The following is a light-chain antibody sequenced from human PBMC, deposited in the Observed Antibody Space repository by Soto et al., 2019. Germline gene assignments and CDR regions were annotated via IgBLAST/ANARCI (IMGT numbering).Light chain of an antibody. CDR3: SSYTSSDTRV. Sequence: QSALTQPASVSGSPGQSITISCTGTSSDVGGYNYVSWYQHHPGKAPKLMIYEVSNRPSGVSNRFSGSKSGNTASLTISGLQAEDEADYYYSSYTSSDTRVFGTGTKLTVL. CDR1: SSDVGGYNY. J-gene: IGLJ1*01. CDR2: EVS. V-gene: IGLV2-14*01.